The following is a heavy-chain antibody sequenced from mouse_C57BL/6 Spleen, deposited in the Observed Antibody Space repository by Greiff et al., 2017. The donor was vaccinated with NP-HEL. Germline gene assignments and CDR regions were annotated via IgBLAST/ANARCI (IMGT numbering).Heavy chain of an antibody. Sequence: VHVKQSGAELVRPGASVKLSCTASGFNIKDDYMHWVKQRPEQGLEWIGWIDPENGDTEYASKFQGKATITADTSSNTAYLQLSSLTSEDTAVYYCTPNSFDYWGQGTTLTVSS. J-gene: IGHJ2*01. CDR1: GFNIKDDY. CDR3: TPNSFDY. CDR2: IDPENGDT. V-gene: IGHV14-4*01.